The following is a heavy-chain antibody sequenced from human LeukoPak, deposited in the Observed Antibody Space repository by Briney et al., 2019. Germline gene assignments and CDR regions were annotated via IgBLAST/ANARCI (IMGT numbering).Heavy chain of an antibody. J-gene: IGHJ4*02. V-gene: IGHV1-2*02. CDR3: ASLSDWGIAARRALDY. D-gene: IGHD6-6*01. CDR1: GYTFTGYY. CDR2: INPNSGGT. Sequence: ASVKVSCKASGYTFTGYYMHWVRQAPGQGLEWMGWINPNSGGTNYAQKFQGRVTMTRDTSISTAYMELSRLRSDDTAVYYCASLSDWGIAARRALDYWGQGTLVTVSS.